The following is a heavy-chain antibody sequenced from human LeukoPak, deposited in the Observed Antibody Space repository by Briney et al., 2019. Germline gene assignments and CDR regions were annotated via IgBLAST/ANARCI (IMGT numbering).Heavy chain of an antibody. D-gene: IGHD6-19*01. CDR1: GYSFTKYW. Sequence: AGESLKISCKGSGYSFTKYWIGWVRQMPGKGLEWMGIIYTGDSDTRYSPSFQGQVTISADKSISTAYLQWSSLKASDTAMYYRARPYSSGWDRRVDYWGQGTLVTVSS. CDR3: ARPYSSGWDRRVDY. CDR2: IYTGDSDT. V-gene: IGHV5-51*01. J-gene: IGHJ4*02.